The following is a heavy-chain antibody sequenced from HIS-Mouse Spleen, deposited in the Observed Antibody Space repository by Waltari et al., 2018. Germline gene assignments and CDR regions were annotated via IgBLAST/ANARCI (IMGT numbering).Heavy chain of an antibody. J-gene: IGHJ4*02. Sequence: QVTLRESGPALVKPTQTLTLTCTFSGFSLSTSGMCVSWIRQPPGKSLEWLARIDWDDDKYYSTYLRTRLTISKDTSKNQVVLTMANMDPVDTATYYCARIAEGYSSCWYAFDYWGQGTLVTVSS. D-gene: IGHD6-19*01. CDR1: GFSLSTSGMC. V-gene: IGHV2-70*15. CDR3: ARIAEGYSSCWYAFDY. CDR2: IDWDDDK.